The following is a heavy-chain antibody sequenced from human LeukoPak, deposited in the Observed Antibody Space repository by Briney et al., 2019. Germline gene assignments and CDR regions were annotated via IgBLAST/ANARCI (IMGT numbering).Heavy chain of an antibody. CDR2: INHSGST. Sequence: SETLSPTCAVYGGSFSGYYWSWIRQPPGKGLEWMGEINHSGSTNDNPSLKSRGTISVDTSKNQFSLTLRSVTAADTAVYYCARGTTWRLFTFDYWGQGTLVTVSS. CDR3: ARGTTWRLFTFDY. J-gene: IGHJ4*02. V-gene: IGHV4-34*01. CDR1: GGSFSGYY. D-gene: IGHD1-1*01.